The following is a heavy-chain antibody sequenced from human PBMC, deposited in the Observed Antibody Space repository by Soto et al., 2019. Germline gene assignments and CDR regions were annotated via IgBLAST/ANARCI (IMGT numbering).Heavy chain of an antibody. Sequence: ASVKVSCKASGYTFTGYYMHWVRQAPGQGLEWMGWINPNSGGTSYAQKFQGWVTMTRDTSISTAYMELSRLRSDDTAVYYCASSIAAAGTDYYYGMDVWGQGTTVTVSS. CDR3: ASSIAAAGTDYYYGMDV. CDR2: INPNSGGT. D-gene: IGHD6-13*01. J-gene: IGHJ6*02. V-gene: IGHV1-2*04. CDR1: GYTFTGYY.